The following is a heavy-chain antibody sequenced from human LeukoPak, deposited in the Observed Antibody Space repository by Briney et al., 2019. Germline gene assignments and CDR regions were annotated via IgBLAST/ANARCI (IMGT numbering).Heavy chain of an antibody. Sequence: PSETLSLTCTVSGGSISSYYWSWIRQPPGKGLEWIGYIYYSGSTNYNPSLKSRVTISVDTSKNQFSLKLSSVTAADTAVYYCARGILYDSTGYYLWGQGTVVTVSS. D-gene: IGHD3-22*01. CDR3: ARGILYDSTGYYL. CDR1: GGSISSYY. CDR2: IYYSGST. V-gene: IGHV4-59*01. J-gene: IGHJ4*02.